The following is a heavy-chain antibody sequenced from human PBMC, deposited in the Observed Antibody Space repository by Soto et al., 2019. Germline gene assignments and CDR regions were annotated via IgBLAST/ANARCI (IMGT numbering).Heavy chain of an antibody. CDR3: ARDQQGVLEPAAGTYYYYGMDV. J-gene: IGHJ6*02. Sequence: QVQLVESGGGVVQPGRSLRLSCAASGFTFSSYAMHWVRHAPGKGLEWVAVISYDGSNKYYADSVKGRFTISRDNSKNTLYLQIDSLRAEDTAVYYCARDQQGVLEPAAGTYYYYGMDVWGQGTTVPVSS. V-gene: IGHV3-30-3*01. CDR2: ISYDGSNK. CDR1: GFTFSSYA. D-gene: IGHD2-2*01.